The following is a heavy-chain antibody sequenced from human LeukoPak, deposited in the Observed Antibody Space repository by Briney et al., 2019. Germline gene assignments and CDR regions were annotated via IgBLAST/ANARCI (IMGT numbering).Heavy chain of an antibody. CDR3: ARLGLYYDEEYYFHY. CDR2: INYSGRA. Sequence: SETLSLTCTVSGGSLSSVTYYWGWIRQAPGKGLEWIGRINYSGRAYYSPSLNSRVTISIDTSKNQFSLKLSSVIAADTAVYYCARLGLYYDEEYYFHYWGQGTLVTVSS. D-gene: IGHD3-22*01. CDR1: GGSLSSVTYY. J-gene: IGHJ4*02. V-gene: IGHV4-39*01.